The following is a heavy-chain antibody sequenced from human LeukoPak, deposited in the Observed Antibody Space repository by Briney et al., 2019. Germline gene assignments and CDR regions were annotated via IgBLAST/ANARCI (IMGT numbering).Heavy chain of an antibody. CDR3: ARLSATRYYYDSSGYYYPNYRWFDP. CDR2: FDPEDGET. CDR1: GYTLTELS. V-gene: IGHV1-24*01. J-gene: IGHJ5*02. D-gene: IGHD3-22*01. Sequence: ASVKVSCKLSGYTLTELSMHWVRQAPGKGLEWMGGFDPEDGETIYAQKFQGRVTMTEDTSTDTAYMELSSLRSEDTAVYYCARLSATRYYYDSSGYYYPNYRWFDPWGQGTLVTVSS.